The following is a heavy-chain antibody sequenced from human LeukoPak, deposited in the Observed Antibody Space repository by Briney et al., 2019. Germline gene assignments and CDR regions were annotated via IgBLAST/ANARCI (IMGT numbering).Heavy chain of an antibody. D-gene: IGHD2-15*01. Sequence: GRSLRLSCAASGFTFSTYGMYWVRQAPGKGLEWVAVIWYDGGNKYFSDSVKGRFTISRDTSKNTLYLQMNSLRAEDTAVYYCARDIAGRASWSSGGVMDYWGQGALVTVSS. V-gene: IGHV3-33*07. J-gene: IGHJ4*02. CDR2: IWYDGGNK. CDR3: ARDIAGRASWSSGGVMDY. CDR1: GFTFSTYG.